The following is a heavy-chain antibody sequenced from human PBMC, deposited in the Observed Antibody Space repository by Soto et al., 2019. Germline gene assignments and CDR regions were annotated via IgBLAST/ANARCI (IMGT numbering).Heavy chain of an antibody. Sequence: GASVKVSCKASGGTFSSYTISWVRQAPGQGLEWMGRIIPILGIANYAQKFQGRVTITADKSTSTAYMELSSLRSEDTAVYYCARVPGIAVAGGANWFDPWGQGTLVTVSS. J-gene: IGHJ5*02. V-gene: IGHV1-69*02. D-gene: IGHD6-19*01. CDR2: IIPILGIA. CDR3: ARVPGIAVAGGANWFDP. CDR1: GGTFSSYT.